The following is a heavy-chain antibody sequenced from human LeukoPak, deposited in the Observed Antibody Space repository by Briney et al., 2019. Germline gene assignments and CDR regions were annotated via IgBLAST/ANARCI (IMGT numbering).Heavy chain of an antibody. CDR1: GYTFTGYY. CDR2: INPNSGGT. CDR3: AVQRDYYYYYMDV. V-gene: IGHV1-2*02. J-gene: IGHJ6*03. Sequence: GASVKVSCKASGYTFTGYYMHWVRQAPGQGLEWMGWINPNSGGTNYAQKFQGRVTMTRDTSISTAYMELSRLRSDDTAVYYCAVQRDYYYYYMDVWGKGTTVTVSS.